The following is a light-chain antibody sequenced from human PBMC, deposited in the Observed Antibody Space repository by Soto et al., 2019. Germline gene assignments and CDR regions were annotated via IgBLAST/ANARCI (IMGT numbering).Light chain of an antibody. CDR3: QQLYSHPLT. J-gene: IGKJ4*01. V-gene: IGKV1-9*01. CDR1: QGIISY. CDR2: SAS. Sequence: IQLTQSPSSLSASVGDRVTITCRASQGIISYLAWYQQRPGKAPRLLIYSASTLQSGVPSRFSGSGYGTDFSLTISNLQPEDFATYYCQQLYSHPLTFGGGTKVDIK.